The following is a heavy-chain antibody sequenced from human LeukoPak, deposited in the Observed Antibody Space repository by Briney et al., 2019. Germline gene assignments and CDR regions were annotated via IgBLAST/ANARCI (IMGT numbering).Heavy chain of an antibody. D-gene: IGHD6-19*01. CDR1: GGSISSCS. J-gene: IGHJ4*02. CDR2: RSHSGTT. Sequence: SETLSLTCIVSGGSISSCSWNWIRQSPGKGLEWIGYRSHSGTTSYSSSLKSRVTISVDTSKNQLSLKLTSVTAADTAVYYCARWDDSAWAFGNWGPGTLVTVSS. CDR3: ARWDDSAWAFGN. V-gene: IGHV4-59*08.